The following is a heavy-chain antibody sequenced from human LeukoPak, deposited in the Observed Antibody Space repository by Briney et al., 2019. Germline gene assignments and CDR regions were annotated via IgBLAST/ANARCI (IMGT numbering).Heavy chain of an antibody. CDR3: ATGDPMVRITPY. V-gene: IGHV1-24*01. D-gene: IGHD3-10*01. CDR1: GYTLTELS. Sequence: GASVKVSCKVSGYTLTELSMHWVRQAPGKGLEWMGGFDPEDGETIYAQKFQGGVTMTEDTSTDTAYMELSSLRSEDTAVYYCATGDPMVRITPYWGQGTLVTVSS. J-gene: IGHJ4*02. CDR2: FDPEDGET.